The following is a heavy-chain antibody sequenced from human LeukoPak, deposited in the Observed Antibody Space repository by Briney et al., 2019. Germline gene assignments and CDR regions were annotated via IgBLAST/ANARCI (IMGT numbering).Heavy chain of an antibody. CDR2: IKQDGSEK. Sequence: GGSLRLSCAASGFTFSSYWMSWVRQAPGKGLEWVANIKQDGSEKYYVDSVKGRFTISRDNAKNSLYLQMNSLRAEDTAVYYCARDSRGWFYYYYGMDVWGQGTTVTVSS. D-gene: IGHD6-19*01. CDR3: ARDSRGWFYYYYGMDV. J-gene: IGHJ6*02. CDR1: GFTFSSYW. V-gene: IGHV3-7*03.